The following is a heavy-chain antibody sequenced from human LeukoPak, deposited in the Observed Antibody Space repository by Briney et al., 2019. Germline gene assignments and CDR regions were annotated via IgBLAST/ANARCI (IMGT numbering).Heavy chain of an antibody. J-gene: IGHJ4*02. CDR2: IYYSGGT. V-gene: IGHV4-59*11. Sequence: SETLSLTCTVSGGSISSHYWSWVRQPPGKGLEWIGYIYYSGGTNYNPSLKSRVTISADTSKNQFSLNLSSVTPADTAVYYCASLSSGGSLTDYWGQGTLVTVSS. D-gene: IGHD2-15*01. CDR3: ASLSSGGSLTDY. CDR1: GGSISSHY.